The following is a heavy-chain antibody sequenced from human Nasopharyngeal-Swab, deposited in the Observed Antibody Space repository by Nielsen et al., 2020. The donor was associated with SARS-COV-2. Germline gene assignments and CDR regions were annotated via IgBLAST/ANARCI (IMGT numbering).Heavy chain of an antibody. CDR3: ARGRVGYDYYYMDV. V-gene: IGHV4-34*01. Sequence: SETLSLTCAVSGGSFGGYSWIWVRQSPRKGLEWIGEVHFTGTTNYKPSLRSRVSISIDSSNNQVSLKLSSVTAADTAVYYCARGRVGYDYYYMDVWGRGTTVTVSS. D-gene: IGHD3-16*01. CDR1: GGSFGGYS. J-gene: IGHJ6*04. CDR2: VHFTGTT.